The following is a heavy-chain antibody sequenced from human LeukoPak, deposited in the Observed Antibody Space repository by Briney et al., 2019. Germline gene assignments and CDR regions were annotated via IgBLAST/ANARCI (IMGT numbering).Heavy chain of an antibody. D-gene: IGHD5-18*01. CDR3: AKDGGAYSYGPSGWFDP. V-gene: IGHV4-59*01. J-gene: IGHJ5*02. CDR1: GVSISTSY. Sequence: SETLSLTCTVSGVSISTSYWSWIRQPPGKGLEWIGYISYNGSPDYSPSLKSRVTISTDTSKNQFSLILSSVTAADTAVYYCAKDGGAYSYGPSGWFDPWGQGTLVTVSS. CDR2: ISYNGSP.